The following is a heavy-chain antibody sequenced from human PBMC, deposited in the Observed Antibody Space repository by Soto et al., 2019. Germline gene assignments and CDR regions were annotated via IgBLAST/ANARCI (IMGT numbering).Heavy chain of an antibody. CDR3: ARDVIVVVPATMDYYIMDV. D-gene: IGHD2-2*01. CDR1: GYSFTTYG. Sequence: QVQLVQSGAEVRKPGASVKVSCKASGYSFTTYGISWVRQAPGQGLEWMGWISPYNGNTRYAQKAQGRVTMTTDTSTGTAYMELRSLRSDDTAVYYCARDVIVVVPATMDYYIMDVWGQGTTVTVSS. J-gene: IGHJ6*02. V-gene: IGHV1-18*01. CDR2: ISPYNGNT.